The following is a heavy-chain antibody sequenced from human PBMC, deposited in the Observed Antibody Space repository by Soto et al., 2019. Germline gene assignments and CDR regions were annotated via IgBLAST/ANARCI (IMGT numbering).Heavy chain of an antibody. J-gene: IGHJ1*01. Sequence: QVQLVESGGGVVQPGRSLRLSCVASGFIFSDYAMHWARQAPGKGLVWEALISPDGGNQYYSESAKGRFTISRDNSKNTLYLQMNDLRPDDTALYYCARENSRIAPRLFQHWGHGSLVTVSS. CDR3: ARENSRIAPRLFQH. V-gene: IGHV3-30-3*01. D-gene: IGHD6-6*01. CDR1: GFIFSDYA. CDR2: ISPDGGNQ.